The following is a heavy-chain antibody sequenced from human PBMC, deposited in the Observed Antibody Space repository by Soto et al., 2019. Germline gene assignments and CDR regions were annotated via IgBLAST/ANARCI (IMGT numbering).Heavy chain of an antibody. V-gene: IGHV1-18*01. Sequence: ASVKVSCKASGYTFTSYGISWVRQAPGQGLEWMGWISAYNGNTNYAQKLQGRVTMTTDTSTSTAYMELRSLRSEDTAVYYCARGFSGYDSSGYYHAFDIWGQGTMVTVSS. CDR3: ARGFSGYDSSGYYHAFDI. D-gene: IGHD3-22*01. J-gene: IGHJ3*02. CDR2: ISAYNGNT. CDR1: GYTFTSYG.